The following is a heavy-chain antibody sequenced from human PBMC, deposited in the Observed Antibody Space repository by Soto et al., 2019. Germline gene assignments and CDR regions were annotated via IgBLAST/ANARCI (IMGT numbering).Heavy chain of an antibody. CDR1: GGSISSYY. Sequence: QVQLQESGPGLVKPSETLSLTCTVSGGSISSYYWSWIRQPPGKGLEWIGYIYHSGSTYYNPSIKGLVTKSVHTSKNQFSLELSSVTAADTAVYYCARYCSGGSCYLAPWGQGTLVTVSS. CDR2: IYHSGST. D-gene: IGHD2-15*01. V-gene: IGHV4-59*08. J-gene: IGHJ5*02. CDR3: ARYCSGGSCYLAP.